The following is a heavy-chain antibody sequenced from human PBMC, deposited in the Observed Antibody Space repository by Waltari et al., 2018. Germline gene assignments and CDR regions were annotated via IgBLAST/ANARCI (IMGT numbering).Heavy chain of an antibody. CDR2: INPSGGTT. CDR1: GYTVTSCY. CDR3: ARDTGALWMDV. J-gene: IGHJ6*02. D-gene: IGHD2-21*01. Sequence: QVQLVQSGAEVKKPGASVKVSCKASGYTVTSCYMHWVRQAPGQGLQWMGIINPSGGTTIYAQNFQGRVTMTRDTSTSTVYMELSSLRSEDTAVYYCARDTGALWMDVWGQGTTVTVSS. V-gene: IGHV1-46*01.